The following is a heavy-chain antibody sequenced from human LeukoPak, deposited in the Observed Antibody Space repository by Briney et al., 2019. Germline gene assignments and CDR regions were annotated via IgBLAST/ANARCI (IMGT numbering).Heavy chain of an antibody. D-gene: IGHD4-23*01. CDR3: AREDYDGNSGTYFDY. Sequence: SQTLSLTCAISGDSVSSSSAAWNWIRQSPSRGLEWLGRTYYRSKWYNEYAASVRSRITINPDTSKNQFSLQLSSVTPEDTAVYYCAREDYDGNSGTYFDYWGQGTLVTVSS. CDR1: GDSVSSSSAA. J-gene: IGHJ4*02. V-gene: IGHV6-1*01. CDR2: TYYRSKWYN.